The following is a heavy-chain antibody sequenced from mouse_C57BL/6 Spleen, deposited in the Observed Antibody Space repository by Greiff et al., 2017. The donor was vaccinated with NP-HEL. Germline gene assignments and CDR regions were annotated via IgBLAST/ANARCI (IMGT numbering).Heavy chain of an antibody. CDR2: IDPSDSYT. J-gene: IGHJ1*03. Sequence: QVQLQQPGAELVMPGASVTLSCKASGYTFTSYWMHWVKQRPGQGLEWIGEIDPSDSYTNYNQKFKGKSTLTVDKSSRTAHMQLSSLRSGDSAFYYWARGGGNYHHWYFDVWGTGTTVTVAS. CDR1: GYTFTSYW. CDR3: ARGGGNYHHWYFDV. V-gene: IGHV1-69*01. D-gene: IGHD2-1*01.